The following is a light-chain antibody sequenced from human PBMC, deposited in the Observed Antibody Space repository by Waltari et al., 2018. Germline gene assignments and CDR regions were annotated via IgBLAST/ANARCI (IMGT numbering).Light chain of an antibody. J-gene: IGLJ2*01. V-gene: IGLV2-8*01. CDR2: EVR. CDR1: TTYVRFYNY. Sequence: QSALTQPPSASGSPGQSVTIPCPGTTTYVRFYNYVSWYQQHPGQAPNLMIYEVRQRPPGVPDRFSGSKSGNTASLTVSGLQAEDEADYYCSSYAGSDNLIFGGGTKLTVL. CDR3: SSYAGSDNLI.